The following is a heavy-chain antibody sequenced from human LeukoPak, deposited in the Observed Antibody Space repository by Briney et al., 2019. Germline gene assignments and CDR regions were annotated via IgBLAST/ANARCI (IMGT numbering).Heavy chain of an antibody. D-gene: IGHD1-1*01. Sequence: SVKVSCKASGGTFSSYAISWVRQAPGQGLEWMGGIIPIFGTANYAQKFQGRVTITADESTRTAYMQLSSLRSEDTAVYYCARDPELEYWFDPWGQGTLVTVSS. CDR3: ARDPELEYWFDP. CDR2: IIPIFGTA. J-gene: IGHJ5*02. V-gene: IGHV1-69*13. CDR1: GGTFSSYA.